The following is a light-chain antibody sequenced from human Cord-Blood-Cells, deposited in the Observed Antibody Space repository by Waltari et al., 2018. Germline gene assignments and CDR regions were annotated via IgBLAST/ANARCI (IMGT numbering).Light chain of an antibody. CDR2: AAS. CDR1: QSISSY. Sequence: DIQLTPSPSSLSASVADRVTITCRASQSISSYLNWYQQKPGKAPKLLIYAASSLQSGVPSRFSGSGSGTDFTLTISSLQPEDFATYYCQQSYSTLFTFGPGTKVDIK. CDR3: QQSYSTLFT. J-gene: IGKJ3*01. V-gene: IGKV1-39*01.